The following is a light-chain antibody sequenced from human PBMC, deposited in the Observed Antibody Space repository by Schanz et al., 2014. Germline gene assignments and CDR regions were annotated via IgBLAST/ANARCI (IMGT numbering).Light chain of an antibody. CDR1: SSDVGNYNL. V-gene: IGLV2-14*02. Sequence: QSALTQPASVSGSPGQSITISCTGTSSDVGNYNLVSWYQQHPGKAPKLMIYEGSRRPSGVSNRFSGSKSGNTASLTISGLQAEDEADYYCSSYTGSTSFWVFGGGTKLTVL. CDR2: EGS. J-gene: IGLJ3*02. CDR3: SSYTGSTSFWV.